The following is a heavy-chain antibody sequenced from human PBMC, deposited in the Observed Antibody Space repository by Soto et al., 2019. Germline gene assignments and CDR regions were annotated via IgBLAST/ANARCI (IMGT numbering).Heavy chain of an antibody. D-gene: IGHD2-21*01. Sequence: ASVKVSCKASGYTFTSYGVSWVRQAPGQGLEWMGWINAYNGNTHYAQKFQGRVTMTTDTSTSTAYMELRSLTSDDTAVYHCAILQIVGATYTFDYWGRETQVTVSS. CDR3: AILQIVGATYTFDY. CDR2: INAYNGNT. J-gene: IGHJ4*02. V-gene: IGHV1-18*04. CDR1: GYTFTSYG.